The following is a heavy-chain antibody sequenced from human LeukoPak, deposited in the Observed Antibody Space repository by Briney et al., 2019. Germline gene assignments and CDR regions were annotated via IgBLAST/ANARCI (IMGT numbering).Heavy chain of an antibody. CDR1: GGSISSYY. V-gene: IGHV4-59*01. CDR3: ARGSGTTYYYMDV. Sequence: SETLSLTCTVSGGSISSYYWSWIRQPPGKGLEWIGYIYYSGSTNYNPSLKSRVTISVDTSKNRFSLKLSSVTAADTAVYYCARGSGTTYYYMDVWGKGTTGTVSS. D-gene: IGHD1-1*01. CDR2: IYYSGST. J-gene: IGHJ6*03.